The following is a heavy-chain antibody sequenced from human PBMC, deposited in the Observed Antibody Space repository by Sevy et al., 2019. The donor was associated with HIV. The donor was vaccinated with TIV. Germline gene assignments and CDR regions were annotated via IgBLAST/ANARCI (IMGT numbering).Heavy chain of an antibody. D-gene: IGHD3-16*01. CDR1: GLTLTTTG. Sequence: GGSLRLSCAASGLTLTTTGMSWVRQAPGKGLEWVAGVTSDGTTYYADSVRDRFTVSRANSKNTLYLQLNSLRADDTAVFYCAGGEKTMITDLDYWGQGTLVTVSS. J-gene: IGHJ4*02. CDR3: AGGEKTMITDLDY. CDR2: VTSDGTT. V-gene: IGHV3-23*01.